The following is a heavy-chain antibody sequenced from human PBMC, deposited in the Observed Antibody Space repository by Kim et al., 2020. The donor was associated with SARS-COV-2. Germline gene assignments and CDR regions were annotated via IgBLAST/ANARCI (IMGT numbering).Heavy chain of an antibody. CDR1: GGTFSSYA. CDR3: ARDTPAYCGGDCYSSNWFDP. V-gene: IGHV1-69*13. CDR2: IIPIFGTA. Sequence: SVKVSCKASGGTFSSYAISWVRQAPGQGLEWMGGIIPIFGTANYAQKFQGRVTITADESTSTAYMELSSLRSEDTAVYYCARDTPAYCGGDCYSSNWFDPWGQGTLVTVSS. D-gene: IGHD2-21*02. J-gene: IGHJ5*02.